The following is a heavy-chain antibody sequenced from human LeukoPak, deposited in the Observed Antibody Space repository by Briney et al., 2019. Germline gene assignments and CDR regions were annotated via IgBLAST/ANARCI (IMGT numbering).Heavy chain of an antibody. CDR1: GFTFSSYS. CDR2: ISSSSSTI. V-gene: IGHV3-48*01. Sequence: LGGSLRLSCAASGFTFSSYSMNWVRQAPGKGLEWVSYISSSSSTIYYADSVKGRFTISRDNAKNSLYLQMNSLRAEDTAVYYCAREPWLVGDYFDYWGQGTLVTVSS. D-gene: IGHD6-19*01. CDR3: AREPWLVGDYFDY. J-gene: IGHJ4*02.